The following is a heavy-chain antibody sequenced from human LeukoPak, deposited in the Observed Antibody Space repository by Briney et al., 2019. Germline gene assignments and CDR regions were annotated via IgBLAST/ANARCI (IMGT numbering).Heavy chain of an antibody. J-gene: IGHJ6*03. CDR3: ARDRYNYYYYMDV. Sequence: PGGSLRLSCAASGFTFSSYSMNWVRQAPGEGLEWVSYISSLSGTIYYADSVKGRFTISRDNAKNSLYLQMDSLRAEDTAVYYCARDRYNYYYYMDVWGKGTTVTVSS. V-gene: IGHV3-48*01. CDR1: GFTFSSYS. CDR2: ISSLSGTI.